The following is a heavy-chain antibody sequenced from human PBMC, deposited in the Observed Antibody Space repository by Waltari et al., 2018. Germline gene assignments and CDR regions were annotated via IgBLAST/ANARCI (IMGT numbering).Heavy chain of an antibody. D-gene: IGHD6-13*01. Sequence: QVQLQESGPGLVKPSETLSLTCTVSGTSISNYYWTWIRQPPGKGLEWIGYISDSGSTSSNPSLKSRVTISGDTSKNHFSLKLSSVTAADTAVYYCARTSGAAAGKFDYWGQGTLVTVSS. CDR3: ARTSGAAAGKFDY. CDR1: GTSISNYY. CDR2: ISDSGST. V-gene: IGHV4-59*01. J-gene: IGHJ4*02.